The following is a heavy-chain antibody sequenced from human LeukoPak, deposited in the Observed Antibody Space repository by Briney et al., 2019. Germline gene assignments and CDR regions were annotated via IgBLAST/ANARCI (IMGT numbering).Heavy chain of an antibody. V-gene: IGHV4-39*07. Sequence: KPSETLSLACTVSGGSISSSSYYWGWIRQPPGKGLEWIGSIYYSGSIYYNPSLKSRVTISVDTSKNQFSLKLSSVTAADTAVYYCARDKSGDYYGSGSAIDYWGQGTLVTVSS. CDR2: IYYSGSI. J-gene: IGHJ4*02. D-gene: IGHD3-10*01. CDR1: GGSISSSSYY. CDR3: ARDKSGDYYGSGSAIDY.